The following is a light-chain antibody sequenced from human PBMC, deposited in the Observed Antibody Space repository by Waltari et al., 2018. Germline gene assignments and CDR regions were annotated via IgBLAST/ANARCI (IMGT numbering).Light chain of an antibody. CDR2: DDY. CDR3: QVWDGRSDHYV. Sequence: SYVLTQPPSVSVAPGKTARITCGGNKIASKRVHWYQQRPGQAPVLGVNDDYDRPSGIPEPFSGSKSGNTATLTISGVEAGDEADYSCQVWDGRSDHYVFGTGTKVTVL. J-gene: IGLJ1*01. V-gene: IGLV3-21*03. CDR1: KIASKR.